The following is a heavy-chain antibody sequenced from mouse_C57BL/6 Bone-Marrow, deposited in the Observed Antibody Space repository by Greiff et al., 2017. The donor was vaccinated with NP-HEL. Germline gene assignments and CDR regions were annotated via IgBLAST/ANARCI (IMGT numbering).Heavy chain of an antibody. CDR3: TADYGNYGYYAMDY. CDR1: GFNFKDDY. CDR2: IDPENGDT. D-gene: IGHD2-1*01. V-gene: IGHV14-4*01. J-gene: IGHJ4*01. Sequence: EVQLQQSGAELVRPGASVKLSCTASGFNFKDDYMHWVKQRPEQGLEWIGWIDPENGDTEYASKFQGKATITADTSSNTAYLQLSSLTSEDTAVYSCTADYGNYGYYAMDYWGQGTSVTVSS.